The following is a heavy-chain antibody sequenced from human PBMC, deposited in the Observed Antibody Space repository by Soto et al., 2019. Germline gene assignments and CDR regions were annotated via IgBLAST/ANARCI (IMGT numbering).Heavy chain of an antibody. V-gene: IGHV1-3*01. CDR2: INAGNGNT. Sequence: ASVKVSCTDSGYSFTSYAMHWVRQAPGQRLEWMGWINAGNGNTKYSQKFQGRVTITRDTSASTAYMELSSLRSEDTAVYYCARDEYYYDSSGYFNWFDPWGQGTLVTVSS. CDR3: ARDEYYYDSSGYFNWFDP. J-gene: IGHJ5*02. D-gene: IGHD3-22*01. CDR1: GYSFTSYA.